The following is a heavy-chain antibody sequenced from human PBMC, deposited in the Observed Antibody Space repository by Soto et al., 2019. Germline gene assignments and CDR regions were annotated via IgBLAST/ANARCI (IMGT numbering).Heavy chain of an antibody. J-gene: IGHJ6*02. V-gene: IGHV4-34*01. CDR1: GGSFSGYY. D-gene: IGHD6-6*01. Sequence: QVQLQQCGAEVLKPSETLSLTCVVNGGSFSGYYWSWIRQSPGKGLEWIGEINDSGITDSNPSLESRVTISVDMSKNQFSLNLNSVTAADSAVYHCARGLSSVPDRRGIGYYGLDVWGQGTTVTVSS. CDR2: INDSGIT. CDR3: ARGLSSVPDRRGIGYYGLDV.